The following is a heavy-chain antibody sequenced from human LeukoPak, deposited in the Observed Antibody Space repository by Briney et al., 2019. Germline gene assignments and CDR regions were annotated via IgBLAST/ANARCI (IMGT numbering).Heavy chain of an antibody. CDR3: ARVRSSGSYFDY. D-gene: IGHD6-19*01. Sequence: GGSLRLSCAVSRFTLSSEWMSWVRQAPGKGLEWVANIKQDGSEKYYVDSVKGRFTISRDNAKNSLYLQMNSLRAEDTAVYYCARVRSSGSYFDYWGQGTLVTVSP. CDR1: RFTLSSEW. CDR2: IKQDGSEK. J-gene: IGHJ4*02. V-gene: IGHV3-7*01.